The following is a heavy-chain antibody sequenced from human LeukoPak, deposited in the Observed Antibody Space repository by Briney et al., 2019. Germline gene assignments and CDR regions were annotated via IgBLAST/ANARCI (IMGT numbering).Heavy chain of an antibody. Sequence: GGSLRLSCAASGFTFINYAMSWVRQAPGKGLEWVSVISGSGGGTYYADSVKGRFTIYRDKSKNTLYLQMNSLRAEDTAVYYCAKSPGGGSYEPFDFWGQGTLVTVSS. J-gene: IGHJ4*02. V-gene: IGHV3-23*01. CDR1: GFTFINYA. CDR3: AKSPGGGSYEPFDF. D-gene: IGHD1-26*01. CDR2: ISGSGGGT.